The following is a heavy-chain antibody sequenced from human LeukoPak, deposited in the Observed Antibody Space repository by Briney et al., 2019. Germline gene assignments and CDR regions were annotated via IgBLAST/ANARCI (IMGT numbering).Heavy chain of an antibody. Sequence: SVKVSCKASGGTFSSYAISWVRQAPGQGLEWMGRIIPILGIANYAQKFQGRVTITADKSTSTAYMELSSLRSEDTAVYYCASAPSYYYDSSGSDYWGQGTLVTVSS. CDR1: GGTFSSYA. D-gene: IGHD3-22*01. J-gene: IGHJ4*02. V-gene: IGHV1-69*04. CDR3: ASAPSYYYDSSGSDY. CDR2: IIPILGIA.